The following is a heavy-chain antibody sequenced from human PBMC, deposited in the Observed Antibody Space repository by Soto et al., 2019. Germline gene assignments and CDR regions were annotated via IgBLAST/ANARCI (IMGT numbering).Heavy chain of an antibody. J-gene: IGHJ4*02. Sequence: GGSLRLSCAASGFTFSSYAMSWVRQAPGKGLEWVSAISGSGGSTYYADSVKGRFTISRDNSKNTLYLQMNSLRAEDTAVYYCAKGAPYCGGDCYIPLPFDYWGQGTLVSVSS. D-gene: IGHD2-21*01. CDR2: ISGSGGST. CDR3: AKGAPYCGGDCYIPLPFDY. V-gene: IGHV3-23*01. CDR1: GFTFSSYA.